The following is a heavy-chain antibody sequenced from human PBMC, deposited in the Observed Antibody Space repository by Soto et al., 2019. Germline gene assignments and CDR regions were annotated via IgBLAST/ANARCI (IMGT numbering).Heavy chain of an antibody. V-gene: IGHV1-18*04. Sequence: QIQLVQSGAEVKKPGASVKVSCKTSGYTFTSYSITWVRQAPGQGLEWMGWISAYNGNTNYAQNLQGRVTMTTDTPTSTAYMELRSLRSDDTAVYYCARVQYTWFDPWGQGTLVTVSS. CDR3: ARVQYTWFDP. J-gene: IGHJ5*02. CDR1: GYTFTSYS. CDR2: ISAYNGNT.